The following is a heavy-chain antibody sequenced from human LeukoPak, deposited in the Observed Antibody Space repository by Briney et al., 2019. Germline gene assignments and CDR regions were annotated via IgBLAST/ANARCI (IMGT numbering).Heavy chain of an antibody. D-gene: IGHD3-9*01. CDR1: GYTFTSYY. V-gene: IGHV1-46*01. J-gene: IGHJ4*02. Sequence: ASVKVSCKASGYTFTSYYMHWVRQAPGQGLEWMGIINPSGGSTSYAQKFQGRVTMTRDTSTSTVYMELSSLRSEDTAVYYCARDQHDILTGYSSFYWGQGTLVTVSS. CDR3: ARDQHDILTGYSSFY. CDR2: INPSGGST.